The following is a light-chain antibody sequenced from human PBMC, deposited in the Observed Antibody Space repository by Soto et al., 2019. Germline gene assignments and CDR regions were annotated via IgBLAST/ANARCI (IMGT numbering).Light chain of an antibody. Sequence: QSVLTQPASVSGSPGQSITISCTRTNSDLGSFNFVSWYQQHPGKAHKVMIYEVAKRPSGISDRFSGSKSGNTASLTISGLQVEDEADYYCCSDAGTSSYLFGTGTKVTVL. V-gene: IGLV2-23*02. CDR1: NSDLGSFNF. CDR3: CSDAGTSSYL. J-gene: IGLJ1*01. CDR2: EVA.